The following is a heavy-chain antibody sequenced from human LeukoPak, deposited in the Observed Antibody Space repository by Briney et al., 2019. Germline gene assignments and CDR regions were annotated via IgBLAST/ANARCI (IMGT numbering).Heavy chain of an antibody. CDR1: GGSISSYY. V-gene: IGHV4-4*07. D-gene: IGHD2-15*01. Sequence: SETLSLTCTVSGGSISSYYWSWIRLPAGKGLEWIGRIYTSGSTNYNPSLKSRATMSVDTSKNQFSLKLSSVTAEDTAVYYCAREGGDIVVVVALQEYYFDYWGQGTLVTVSS. CDR3: AREGGDIVVVVALQEYYFDY. J-gene: IGHJ4*02. CDR2: IYTSGST.